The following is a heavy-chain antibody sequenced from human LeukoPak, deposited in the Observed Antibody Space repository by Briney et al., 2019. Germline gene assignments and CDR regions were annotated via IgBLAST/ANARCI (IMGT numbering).Heavy chain of an antibody. J-gene: IGHJ6*03. Sequence: SVKVSCKVSGYTFTELSMHWVRQSPGKGLEWMGGIIPIFGTANYAQKFQGRVTITADKSTSTAYMELNRLRSEDTAVYYCARVYSGYDSGANYYYYYMDVWGKGTTVTVSS. CDR1: GYTFTELS. CDR2: IIPIFGTA. V-gene: IGHV1-69*06. D-gene: IGHD5-12*01. CDR3: ARVYSGYDSGANYYYYYMDV.